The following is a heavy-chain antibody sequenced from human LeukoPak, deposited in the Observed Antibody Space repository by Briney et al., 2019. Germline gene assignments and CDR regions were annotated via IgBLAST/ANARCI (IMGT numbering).Heavy chain of an antibody. Sequence: SQTLSLTCAISGDSVPGSGVGWHWIRQSPSRGLEWLGKIYYWPKWYYDYAISVKSRIAINPDTSKNQFSLQLDSVTPDDTAVYYCARSKNYAFDYWGPGALVTVSS. CDR3: ARSKNYAFDY. CDR2: IYYWPKWYY. CDR1: GDSVPGSGVG. V-gene: IGHV6-1*01. D-gene: IGHD1-7*01. J-gene: IGHJ4*02.